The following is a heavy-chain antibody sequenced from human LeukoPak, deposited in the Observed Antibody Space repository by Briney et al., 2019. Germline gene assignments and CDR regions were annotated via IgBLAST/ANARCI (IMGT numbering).Heavy chain of an antibody. CDR1: GFSFSDHY. Sequence: GGSLRLSCAASGFSFSDHYMSWIRQAPGKGLEWISYASVRSNSTYLADSVKGRFTISRDNAKNSLYLQMNSLRAEDTAVYYCARVLPGYSPDYWGQGTLVTVSS. J-gene: IGHJ4*02. CDR3: ARVLPGYSPDY. CDR2: ASVRSNST. V-gene: IGHV3-11*06. D-gene: IGHD5-18*01.